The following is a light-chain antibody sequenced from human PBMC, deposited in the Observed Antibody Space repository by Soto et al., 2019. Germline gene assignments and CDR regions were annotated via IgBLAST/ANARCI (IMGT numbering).Light chain of an antibody. Sequence: IQLTHGRSSLSASVGASVTITXXTSQTINNYLNWYQQKPGKAPKLLVYSASNLQSGVPSRFSGSGSGTNFTLTISDLQPEDFTTYYCQKSDSTPWTFGQGTKVDIK. J-gene: IGKJ1*01. CDR3: QKSDSTPWT. CDR1: QTINNY. V-gene: IGKV1-39*01. CDR2: SAS.